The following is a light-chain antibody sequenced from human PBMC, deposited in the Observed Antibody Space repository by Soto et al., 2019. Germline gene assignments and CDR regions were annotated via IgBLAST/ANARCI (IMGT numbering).Light chain of an antibody. Sequence: EIVLTQSPGTLSLSSGERATLSCRASQSVSSSYLAWYQQKPGQAPRLLIYGTSSRATAIPDRFSGSWSGTDFTLTISRLEPEDFAVYYCQQYGSSSWTFGQGTKVEIK. V-gene: IGKV3-20*01. J-gene: IGKJ1*01. CDR2: GTS. CDR3: QQYGSSSWT. CDR1: QSVSSSY.